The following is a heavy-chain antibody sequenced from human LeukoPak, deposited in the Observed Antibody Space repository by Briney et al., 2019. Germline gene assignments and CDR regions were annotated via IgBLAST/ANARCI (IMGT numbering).Heavy chain of an antibody. CDR2: ISSRSSYI. V-gene: IGHV3-21*01. J-gene: IGHJ4*02. Sequence: GGSLRLSCAASGFTFSSYSMNWVRQAPGKGLEWVSFISSRSSYIYYADSVKGRFTISRDNANNSLYLHMNSLRAEDTAVYYCASFRDYSNCNWGQGTLVAVSS. CDR1: GFTFSSYS. D-gene: IGHD4-11*01. CDR3: ASFRDYSNCN.